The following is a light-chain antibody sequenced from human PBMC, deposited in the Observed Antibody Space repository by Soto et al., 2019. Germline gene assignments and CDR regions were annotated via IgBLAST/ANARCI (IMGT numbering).Light chain of an antibody. V-gene: IGKV3-20*01. J-gene: IGKJ5*01. CDR2: GAS. CDR3: LQYGSSAST. Sequence: EIVVTQSPGTLSLSPGERATLSCRASQSVSSSYLAWYQQKPGQAPRLLIYGASSRATGITVRFSGSGSGTDFILTISRLEPDDFAVYYCLQYGSSASTFGQGTRLEIK. CDR1: QSVSSSY.